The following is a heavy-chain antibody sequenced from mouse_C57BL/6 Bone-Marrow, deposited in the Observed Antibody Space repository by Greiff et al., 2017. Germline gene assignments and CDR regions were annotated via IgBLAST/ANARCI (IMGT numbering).Heavy chain of an antibody. CDR2: INYDGSST. V-gene: IGHV5-16*01. J-gene: IGHJ3*01. CDR1: GFTFSDYY. CDR3: ASHYGSSPFAY. D-gene: IGHD1-1*01. Sequence: EVKLMASEGGLVQPGSSMKLSCTASGFTFSDYYMAWVRQVPEKGLEWVANINYDGSSTYYLDSLKSRFIISRDNAKNILYLQMSSLKSEDTATYYCASHYGSSPFAYWGQGTLVTVSA.